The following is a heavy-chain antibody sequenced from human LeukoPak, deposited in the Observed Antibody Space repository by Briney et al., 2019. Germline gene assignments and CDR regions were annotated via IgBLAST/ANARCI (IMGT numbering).Heavy chain of an antibody. Sequence: PSETLSLTCAVYGGAFSGYYWIWVRQPPGKGLEWIGEINHSGSTNYNLSLKSRVTISVDTSKNQFSLKLSSVTAADTAVYYCARGADRLAAASTWFDNWGQGTLVTVSS. CDR3: ARGADRLAAASTWFDN. V-gene: IGHV4-34*01. CDR1: GGAFSGYY. J-gene: IGHJ4*02. D-gene: IGHD6-13*01. CDR2: INHSGST.